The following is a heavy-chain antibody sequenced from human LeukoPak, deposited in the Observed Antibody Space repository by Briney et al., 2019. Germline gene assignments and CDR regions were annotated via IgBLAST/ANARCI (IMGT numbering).Heavy chain of an antibody. V-gene: IGHV3-33*01. CDR1: GFTFSNHG. J-gene: IGHJ4*02. CDR2: IWYDGSNK. D-gene: IGHD1-26*01. CDR3: ARDHEWGRAYFDY. Sequence: GGSLRLSCAASGFTFSNHGMHWVRQAPGKGLEWVALIWYDGSNKEYADSVKGRFTISRDNSKNTLYLQMNILRAEDTAVYYCARDHEWGRAYFDYWGQGTLVTVSS.